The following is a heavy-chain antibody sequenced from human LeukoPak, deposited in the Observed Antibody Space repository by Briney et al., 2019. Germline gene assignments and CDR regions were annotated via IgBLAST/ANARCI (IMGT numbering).Heavy chain of an antibody. D-gene: IGHD2/OR15-2a*01. Sequence: GGSLRLSCAASGNYWMHWVRQAPGKGLVWVSHINSDGSWASYADSVKGRFTISKDNAKNTVYLQMNSLRAEDTAVYYCVSFYETYWGRGTLVTVSS. J-gene: IGHJ4*02. CDR3: VSFYETY. V-gene: IGHV3-74*01. CDR1: GNYW. CDR2: INSDGSWA.